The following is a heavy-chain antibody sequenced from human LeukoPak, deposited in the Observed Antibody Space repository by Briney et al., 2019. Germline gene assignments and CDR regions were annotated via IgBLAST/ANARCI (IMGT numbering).Heavy chain of an antibody. J-gene: IGHJ4*02. CDR3: ARAARRGYYYFDY. Sequence: ASVKVSCKASGYTFTGYYMHWVRQAPAQGPEWMGWINPNSGGTNYAQKFQGRVTMTRDTSISTAYMELSRLRSDDTAVYYCARAARRGYYYFDYWGQGTLVTVSS. V-gene: IGHV1-2*02. CDR1: GYTFTGYY. CDR2: INPNSGGT. D-gene: IGHD3-22*01.